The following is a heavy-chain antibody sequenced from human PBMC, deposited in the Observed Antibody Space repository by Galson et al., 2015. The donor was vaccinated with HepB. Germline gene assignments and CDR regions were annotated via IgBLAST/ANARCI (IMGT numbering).Heavy chain of an antibody. CDR2: ISWNSGGI. V-gene: IGHV3-9*01. CDR1: GFTFDDYA. Sequence: SLRLSCAASGFTFDDYAMHWVRQGPGKGLEWVSVISWNSGGIGYADSVKGRFTISRDNAKNSLYLQMNSLRAEDTALYYCAKDMGYDSSEVGAFDIWGQGTMVTVSS. D-gene: IGHD3-22*01. CDR3: AKDMGYDSSEVGAFDI. J-gene: IGHJ3*02.